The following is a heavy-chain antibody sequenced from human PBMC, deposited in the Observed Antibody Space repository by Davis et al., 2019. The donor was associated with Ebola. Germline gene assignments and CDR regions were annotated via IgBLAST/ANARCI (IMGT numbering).Heavy chain of an antibody. CDR3: ARVNAVTGYSRFDS. CDR1: GFTFSSYS. J-gene: IGHJ5*01. D-gene: IGHD3-9*01. Sequence: GESLKISCAASGFTFSSYSMNWVRQAPRRGLEWVSAISGGGDTTYYADSVKGRFTISRDNSKNTLYLQMNSLRAEDTALYHCARVNAVTGYSRFDSWGQGTLVTVSS. V-gene: IGHV3-23*01. CDR2: ISGGGDTT.